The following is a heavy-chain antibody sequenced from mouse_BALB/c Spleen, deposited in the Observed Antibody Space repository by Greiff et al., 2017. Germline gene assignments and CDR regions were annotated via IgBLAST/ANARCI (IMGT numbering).Heavy chain of an antibody. V-gene: IGHV14-3*02. CDR1: GFNIKDTY. J-gene: IGHJ2*01. CDR3: ARRLLRTGVDD. Sequence: VQLQQSGAELVKPGASVKLSCTASGFNIKDTYMHWVKQRPEQGLEWIGRIDPANGNTKYDPKFQGKATITADTSSNTAYLQLSSLTSEDTAVYYCARRLLRTGVDDWGQGTTLTVSS. D-gene: IGHD1-1*01. CDR2: IDPANGNT.